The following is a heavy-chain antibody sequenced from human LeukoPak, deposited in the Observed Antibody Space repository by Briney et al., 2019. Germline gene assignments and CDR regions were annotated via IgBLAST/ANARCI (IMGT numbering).Heavy chain of an antibody. CDR2: ITSSSSTI. CDR1: GFTFSSYN. D-gene: IGHD3-10*01. J-gene: IGHJ4*02. Sequence: GGSLRLSCAASGFTFSSYNMNWVRQAPGKGLEWVSYITSSSSTIYYADSVKGRFTISRDNAKNSLFLQMNSLRAEDTAVYYCASRRGSFDYWGQGTLVTVSS. V-gene: IGHV3-48*01. CDR3: ASRRGSFDY.